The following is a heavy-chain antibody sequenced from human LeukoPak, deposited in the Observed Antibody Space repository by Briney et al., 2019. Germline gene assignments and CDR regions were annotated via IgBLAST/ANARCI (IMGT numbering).Heavy chain of an antibody. D-gene: IGHD6-19*01. Sequence: PGGSLRLSCAASGFTFSSYWMHWVRQAPGKGLVWVSRINSDGSSTSYADSVKGRFTISRDNAKNTLYLQMNSLRAEDTAVYYCARVLSGSGAVGVLGYWGQGTLVTVSS. V-gene: IGHV3-74*01. J-gene: IGHJ4*01. CDR2: INSDGSST. CDR1: GFTFSSYW. CDR3: ARVLSGSGAVGVLGY.